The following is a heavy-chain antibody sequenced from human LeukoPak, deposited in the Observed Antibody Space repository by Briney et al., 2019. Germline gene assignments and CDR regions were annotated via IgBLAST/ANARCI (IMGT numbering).Heavy chain of an antibody. CDR2: ISAYNGNT. D-gene: IGHD2-2*02. V-gene: IGHV1-18*04. Sequence: SVKVSCKASGYTFTGYYMHWVRQAPGQGLEWMGWISAYNGNTNYAQKLQGRVTMTTDTSTSTAYMELRSLRSDDTAVYYCARDLEYCSSTSCYNREVDYWGQGTLVTVSS. CDR1: GYTFTGYY. CDR3: ARDLEYCSSTSCYNREVDY. J-gene: IGHJ4*02.